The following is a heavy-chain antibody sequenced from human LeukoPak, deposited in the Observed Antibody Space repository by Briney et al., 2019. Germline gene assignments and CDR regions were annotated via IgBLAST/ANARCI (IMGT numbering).Heavy chain of an antibody. Sequence: GGSLRLSCAASGFTFSSYAMHWVRQAPGKGLEWVAVISYDGSNKYYADSVKGRFTISRDNSKNTLYLQMNSLRAEDTAVYYCARDGAWCSGGSCYGLAYYWGQGTLVTVSS. CDR1: GFTFSSYA. J-gene: IGHJ4*02. D-gene: IGHD2-15*01. CDR3: ARDGAWCSGGSCYGLAYY. V-gene: IGHV3-30*04. CDR2: ISYDGSNK.